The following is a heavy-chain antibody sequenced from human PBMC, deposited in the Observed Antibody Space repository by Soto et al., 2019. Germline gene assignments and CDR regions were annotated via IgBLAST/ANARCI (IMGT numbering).Heavy chain of an antibody. D-gene: IGHD2-8*02. CDR3: ATSVGIAPTGEAGMDA. J-gene: IGHJ6*02. V-gene: IGHV1-69*13. CDR2: IIPILTTP. CDR1: GGTFSIYG. Sequence: SVKVSCKASGGTFSIYGFSWVRQAPGQGPEWIGGIIPILTTPNYAQKFQGRVTIVADESTTTVYMELSSLKFEDTAVYYCATSVGIAPTGEAGMDAWGQGTWVTVSS.